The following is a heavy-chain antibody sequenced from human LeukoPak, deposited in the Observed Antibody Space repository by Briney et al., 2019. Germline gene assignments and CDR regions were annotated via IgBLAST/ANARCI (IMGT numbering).Heavy chain of an antibody. Sequence: SVKVSCKASGGTFSSYAISWVRQAPGQGLEWMGGIIPIFGTANYARKFQGRVTITADESTSTAYMELSSLRSEDTAVYYCASRLYCSSTSCYTLGYYYYMDVWGKGTTVTVSS. CDR1: GGTFSSYA. J-gene: IGHJ6*03. CDR3: ASRLYCSSTSCYTLGYYYYMDV. CDR2: IIPIFGTA. V-gene: IGHV1-69*13. D-gene: IGHD2-2*02.